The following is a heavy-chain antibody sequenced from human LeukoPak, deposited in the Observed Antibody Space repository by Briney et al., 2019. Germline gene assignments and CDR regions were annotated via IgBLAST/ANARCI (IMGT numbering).Heavy chain of an antibody. CDR1: GFPFSSYG. V-gene: IGHV3-33*01. CDR2: IWYDGSNK. Sequence: GGSLRLSCGASGFPFSSYGMHWVRQAPGKGLEWVAIIWYDGSNKYYTDSVKGRFTISRDNSKNTVYLQMNSLRAEDTAVYYCARGGYTSASALDYWGQGTLVTVSS. J-gene: IGHJ4*02. CDR3: ARGGYTSASALDY. D-gene: IGHD3-16*02.